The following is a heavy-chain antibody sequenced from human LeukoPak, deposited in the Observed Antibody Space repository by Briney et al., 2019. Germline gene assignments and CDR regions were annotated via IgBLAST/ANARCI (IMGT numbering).Heavy chain of an antibody. D-gene: IGHD3-10*01. Sequence: GGSLRLSCAASGFTFSSYGMHWVRQAPGKGLEWVAVISYDGNNKFYTDSVKGRFTISRDNSKNTLYLQMNNLRAEDTAVYYCATDYSGSGSYPYYFDHWGQGTLVTVSS. CDR3: ATDYSGSGSYPYYFDH. V-gene: IGHV3-30*03. CDR2: ISYDGNNK. J-gene: IGHJ4*02. CDR1: GFTFSSYG.